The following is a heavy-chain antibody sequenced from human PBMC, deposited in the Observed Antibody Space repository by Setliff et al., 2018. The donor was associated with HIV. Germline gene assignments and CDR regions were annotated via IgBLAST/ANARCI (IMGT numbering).Heavy chain of an antibody. J-gene: IGHJ4*02. CDR1: GFTFSDYY. CDR3: ARYYGDYDSPFDY. CDR2: ISSSGDTK. V-gene: IGHV3-11*04. D-gene: IGHD4-17*01. Sequence: GGSLRLSCAASGFTFSDYYMSWIRQAPGKGLEWVSYISSSGDTKYYTDSVKGRFTISRDNAKNSLYLQMNSLRAEDTAVYYCARYYGDYDSPFDYWGQGTLVTAPQ.